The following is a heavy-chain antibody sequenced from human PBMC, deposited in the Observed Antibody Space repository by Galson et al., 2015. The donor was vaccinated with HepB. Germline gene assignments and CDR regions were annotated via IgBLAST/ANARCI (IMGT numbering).Heavy chain of an antibody. V-gene: IGHV1-18*04. CDR2: ISAYNGNT. J-gene: IGHJ3*02. CDR3: ARDGITMIVVVGTNAFDI. Sequence: SVKVSCKASGYTFTSYGISWVRQAPGQGLEWMGWISAYNGNTNYAQKLQGRVTMTTDTSTSTAYMELRSLRSDDTAVYYCARDGITMIVVVGTNAFDIWGQGTMVTVSS. CDR1: GYTFTSYG. D-gene: IGHD3-22*01.